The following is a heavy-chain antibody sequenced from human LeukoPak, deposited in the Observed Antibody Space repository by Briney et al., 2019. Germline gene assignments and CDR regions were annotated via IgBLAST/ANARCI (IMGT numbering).Heavy chain of an antibody. CDR3: ARGERGSYHFEY. J-gene: IGHJ4*02. CDR1: GFTFSSYW. D-gene: IGHD5-24*01. CDR2: INSDESTT. V-gene: IGHV3-74*01. Sequence: GGSLRLSCAASGFTFSSYWMHWVRQAPGKGLVWVSRINSDESTTNYADSVKGRFTISRDNAKNTLYLQINSLRAEDTAVYYCARGERGSYHFEYWGQGTLVTVSS.